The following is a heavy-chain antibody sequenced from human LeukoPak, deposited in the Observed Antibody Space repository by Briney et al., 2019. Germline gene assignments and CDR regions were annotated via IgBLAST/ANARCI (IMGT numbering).Heavy chain of an antibody. Sequence: GGSLRLSCAASGFTFSSYWMSWVRQAPGKGLEWVANIKGDGSEKYYVDSVKGRFAISRDNAKNSLYLQMNSLRAEDTAAYYCARAGTSHLLYYFDYWGQGTLVTVSS. D-gene: IGHD2-15*01. J-gene: IGHJ4*02. V-gene: IGHV3-7*01. CDR1: GFTFSSYW. CDR2: IKGDGSEK. CDR3: ARAGTSHLLYYFDY.